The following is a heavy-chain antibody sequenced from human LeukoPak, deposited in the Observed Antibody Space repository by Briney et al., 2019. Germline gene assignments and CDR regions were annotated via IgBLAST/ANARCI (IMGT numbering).Heavy chain of an antibody. D-gene: IGHD3-22*01. CDR1: GGSISSYY. CDR2: IYYSGST. Sequence: SETLSLTCTVSGGSISSYYWSWIRQPPGKGLEWIGYIYYSGSTNYNPSLKSRVTISVDTSKNQFSLKLSSVTAADTAVYYCARVESLGYYDSSGYYSDMDVWGQGTTVTVSS. V-gene: IGHV4-59*01. J-gene: IGHJ6*03. CDR3: ARVESLGYYDSSGYYSDMDV.